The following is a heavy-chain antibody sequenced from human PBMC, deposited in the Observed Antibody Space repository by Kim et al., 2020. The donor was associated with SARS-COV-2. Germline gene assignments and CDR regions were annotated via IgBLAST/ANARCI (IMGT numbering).Heavy chain of an antibody. J-gene: IGHJ4*02. V-gene: IGHV3-33*05. CDR2: ISYDGSNK. D-gene: IGHD3-9*01. CDR1: GFTFSSYG. CDR3: ASSEAIFSVDY. Sequence: GGSLRLSCAASGFTFSSYGMHWVRQAPGKGLEWVAVISYDGSNKYYADSVKGRFTISRDNSKNTLYLQMNSLRAEDTAVYYCASSEAIFSVDYWGQGTL.